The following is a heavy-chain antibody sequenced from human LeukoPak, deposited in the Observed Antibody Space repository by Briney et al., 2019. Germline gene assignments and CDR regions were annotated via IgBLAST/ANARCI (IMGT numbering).Heavy chain of an antibody. D-gene: IGHD3-22*01. V-gene: IGHV4-4*07. Sequence: SETLSLTCTVSGGSISSYYWSWIRQPAGKGLEWIGGIYTSGSTNYNPSLKSRVTMSVDTSKNQFSLKLSSVTAADTAVYYCARGPTFFYDSSGYHAYWGQGTLVTVSS. CDR1: GGSISSYY. CDR3: ARGPTFFYDSSGYHAY. CDR2: IYTSGST. J-gene: IGHJ4*02.